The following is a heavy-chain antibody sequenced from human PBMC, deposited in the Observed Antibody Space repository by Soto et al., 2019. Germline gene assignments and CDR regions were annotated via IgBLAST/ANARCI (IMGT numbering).Heavy chain of an antibody. J-gene: IGHJ3*02. D-gene: IGHD2-15*01. CDR3: ARDLMDIVVVVVYEDQEDVFDI. CDR1: GFTFSSYS. Sequence: GGSLRLSCAASGFTFSSYSMNWVRQAPGKGLEWVSYISSSSSTIYYADSVKGRFTISRDNAKNSLYLQMNSLRAEDTAVYYCARDLMDIVVVVVYEDQEDVFDIWGQGTMVTVSS. CDR2: ISSSSSTI. V-gene: IGHV3-48*01.